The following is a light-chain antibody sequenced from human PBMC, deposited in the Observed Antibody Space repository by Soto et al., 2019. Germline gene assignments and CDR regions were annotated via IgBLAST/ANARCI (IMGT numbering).Light chain of an antibody. CDR2: DVS. CDR1: SSDVGGYNY. J-gene: IGLJ1*01. Sequence: SALTQPPSASGSLGQSVTISCTGTSSDVGGYNYVSWYQQHPGKAPKLLIYDVSHRPSGVPDRFSGSKSGNTASLTVSGLQAEDETDYYCSSYAGSNNLIFGTGTKLTVL. CDR3: SSYAGSNNLI. V-gene: IGLV2-8*01.